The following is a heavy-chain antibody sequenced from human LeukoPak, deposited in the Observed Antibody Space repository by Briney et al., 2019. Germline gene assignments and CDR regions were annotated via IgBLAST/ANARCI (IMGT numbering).Heavy chain of an antibody. V-gene: IGHV3-33*01. CDR3: ATPDRSGYYFHSDY. Sequence: PGGSLRLYCAASRFTFSSYGMHWVRQAPGKGLEWVAVIWYDGSNKYYEDSVKGRFTISRDNSKNTLYLQMDSLRAEDTAVFYCATPDRSGYYFHSDYWGQGPLVTVSS. CDR2: IWYDGSNK. CDR1: RFTFSSYG. J-gene: IGHJ4*02. D-gene: IGHD3-22*01.